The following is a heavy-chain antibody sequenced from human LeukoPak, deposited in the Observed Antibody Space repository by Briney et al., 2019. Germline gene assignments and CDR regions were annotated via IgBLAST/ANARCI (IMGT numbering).Heavy chain of an antibody. V-gene: IGHV3-21*01. CDR3: ARGQQLGYCSSTSCYLRAYYFDY. D-gene: IGHD2-2*01. Sequence: GGSLRLSCAASGFTFSSYTMNWVRQAPGKGLEWVSSISSSSTYINYADSVKGRFTISRDNSENTLYLQMNSLRAEDTAVYYCARGQQLGYCSSTSCYLRAYYFDYWGQGTLVTVSS. CDR2: ISSSSTYI. J-gene: IGHJ4*02. CDR1: GFTFSSYT.